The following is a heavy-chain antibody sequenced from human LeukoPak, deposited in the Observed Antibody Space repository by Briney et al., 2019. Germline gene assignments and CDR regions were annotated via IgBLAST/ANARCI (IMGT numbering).Heavy chain of an antibody. CDR1: GFTFSSYG. J-gene: IGHJ4*02. D-gene: IGHD3-10*01. Sequence: GGSLRLSCAASGFTFSSYGLHWVRQAPGKGLEWVAVISYDGSNKYYADSVKGRFTISRDNSKNTLYLQMNSLRAEDTAVYYCAKDHAYYGSGNYGYSDYWGQGTLVTVSS. V-gene: IGHV3-30*18. CDR2: ISYDGSNK. CDR3: AKDHAYYGSGNYGYSDY.